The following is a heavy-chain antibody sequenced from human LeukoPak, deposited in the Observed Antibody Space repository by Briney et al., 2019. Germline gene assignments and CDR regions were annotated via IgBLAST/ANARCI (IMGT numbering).Heavy chain of an antibody. D-gene: IGHD3-22*01. CDR3: ATSRSSGYSFDY. V-gene: IGHV1-24*01. CDR1: GYTLTELS. Sequence: ASVKVSCKVSGYTLTELSMHWVRQAPGKGLEWMGGFDPEDGETIYAQKFQGRVTMTEDTSTDTAYMELSSLRSEDTAVYYCATSRSSGYSFDYWGQGTLVTVSS. J-gene: IGHJ4*02. CDR2: FDPEDGET.